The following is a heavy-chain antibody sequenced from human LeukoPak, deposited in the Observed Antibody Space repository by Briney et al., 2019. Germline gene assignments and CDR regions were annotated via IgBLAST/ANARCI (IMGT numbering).Heavy chain of an antibody. CDR1: GYTFTGYY. CDR2: MNPKSGGT. Sequence: ASVKVSCKASGYTFTGYYVHWVRQAPGQGLEWMGWMNPKSGGTNYAQKFEARVTMTRDTSISTAYMELSRLRSDDTAVFYCAARYSGYDGDDAFDIWGQGTMVTVSS. V-gene: IGHV1-2*02. D-gene: IGHD5-12*01. CDR3: AARYSGYDGDDAFDI. J-gene: IGHJ3*02.